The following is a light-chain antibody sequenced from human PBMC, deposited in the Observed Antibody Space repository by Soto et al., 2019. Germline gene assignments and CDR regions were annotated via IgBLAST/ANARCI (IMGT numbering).Light chain of an antibody. V-gene: IGKV3-15*01. CDR3: QQYNNWLPWT. CDR2: GAS. J-gene: IGKJ1*01. CDR1: KSVSSN. Sequence: EIVMTQSPATLSVSPGERATLSCRSSKSVSSNLAWYQQKPGQAPRLLIYGASNRAPGIPARFSRSGSGTEFTLTISSLQSEDFAVYYCQQYNNWLPWTFGQGTKVEIK.